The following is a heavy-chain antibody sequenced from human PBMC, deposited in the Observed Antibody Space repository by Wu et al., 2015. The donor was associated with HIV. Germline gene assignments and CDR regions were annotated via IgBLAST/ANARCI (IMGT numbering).Heavy chain of an antibody. CDR2: INPNSGGT. J-gene: IGHJ4*02. V-gene: IGHV1-2*02. CDR3: ARGGSVFAGIVEIITVRFAY. D-gene: IGHD1-26*01. CDR1: GYTFTGYY. Sequence: QVQLVQSGAEVKKPGASVKVSCKASGYTFTGYYMHWVRQAPGQGLEWMGWINPNSGGTNYAQKFQGRVTMTSDTSISTAYMDLRRLTSDDTAVYYCARGGSVFAGIVEIITVRFAYWGQGTLVTVSS.